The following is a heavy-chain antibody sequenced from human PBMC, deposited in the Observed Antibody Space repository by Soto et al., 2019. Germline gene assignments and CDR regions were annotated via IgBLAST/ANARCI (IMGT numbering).Heavy chain of an antibody. J-gene: IGHJ4*02. V-gene: IGHV3-30*18. CDR2: ISYNGSNK. CDR3: AKSVYNWNDGFFDY. D-gene: IGHD1-1*01. Sequence: GGSLRLSCAASGFTFSSYWMSWVRQAPGKGLEWVAVISYNGSNKYYADSVKGRFTISRDNSKNTLYLQMNSLRAEDTAVYYCAKSVYNWNDGFFDYWGQGTLVTVSS. CDR1: GFTFSSYW.